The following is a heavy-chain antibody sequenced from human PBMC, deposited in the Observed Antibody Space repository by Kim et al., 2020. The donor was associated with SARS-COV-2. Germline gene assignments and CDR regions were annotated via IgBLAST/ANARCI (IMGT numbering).Heavy chain of an antibody. CDR2: IIPIFGTA. Sequence: SVKVSCKASGGTFSSYAISWVRQAPGQGLEWMGGIIPIFGTANYAQKFQGRVTITADESTSTAYMELSSLRSEDTAVYYCASLPHTSSGSYSYTFDYWGQGTLVTVSS. D-gene: IGHD3-10*01. V-gene: IGHV1-69*13. J-gene: IGHJ4*02. CDR3: ASLPHTSSGSYSYTFDY. CDR1: GGTFSSYA.